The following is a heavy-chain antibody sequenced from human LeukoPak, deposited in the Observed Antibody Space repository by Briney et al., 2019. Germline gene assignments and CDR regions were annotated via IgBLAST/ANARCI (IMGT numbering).Heavy chain of an antibody. Sequence: GGSLRLSCAASGFTFSSYSMNWVRQAPGKGPDWVSYIRSSGSTIYYADSVKGRFTISRDNAKNSLYLQMNSLRDEDTAVYYCARELRMVRGVTEYYFDYWGQGTLVTVSS. CDR2: IRSSGSTI. CDR1: GFTFSSYS. CDR3: ARELRMVRGVTEYYFDY. J-gene: IGHJ4*02. D-gene: IGHD3-10*01. V-gene: IGHV3-48*02.